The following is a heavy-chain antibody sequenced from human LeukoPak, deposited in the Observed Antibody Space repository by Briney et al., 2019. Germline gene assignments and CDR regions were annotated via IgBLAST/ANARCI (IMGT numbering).Heavy chain of an antibody. V-gene: IGHV3-33*01. CDR2: IWYDGSNK. CDR3: ARSGGSSGYRDLVY. D-gene: IGHD3-22*01. CDR1: GFTFSSYG. J-gene: IGHJ4*02. Sequence: GGSLRLSCAASGFTFSSYGMHWVRQAPGKGLEWVAVIWYDGSNKYYADSVKGRFTISRDNSKNTLYLQMNSLRAEDTAVYYCARSGGSSGYRDLVYWGQGTLVTVSS.